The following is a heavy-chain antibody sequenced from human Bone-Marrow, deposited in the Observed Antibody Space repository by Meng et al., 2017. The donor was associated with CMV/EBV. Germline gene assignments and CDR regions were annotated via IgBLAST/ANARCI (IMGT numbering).Heavy chain of an antibody. CDR1: GYTFTSYH. V-gene: IGHV1-18*01. Sequence: ASVKVSCKASGYTFTSYHMTWVRQAPGQGLEWMGWISAYNGDTNYAQKFQGRVTMTTDTSTSIAYMELRSIRSDDTAVFYCARDPRTVRRGNSSGFDYWGQGTLVTVSS. D-gene: IGHD5-18*01. CDR3: ARDPRTVRRGNSSGFDY. J-gene: IGHJ4*02. CDR2: ISAYNGDT.